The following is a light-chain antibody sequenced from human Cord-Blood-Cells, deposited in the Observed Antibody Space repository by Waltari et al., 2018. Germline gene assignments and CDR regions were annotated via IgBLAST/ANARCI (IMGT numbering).Light chain of an antibody. J-gene: IGLJ1*01. CDR2: EVS. CDR3: SSYTSSSTLV. CDR1: SSDVGGYTY. V-gene: IGLV2-14*01. Sequence: QSALTQPASVSGSPGQSITISCPGTSSDVGGYTYVSWYQQHPGKAPKLMSYEVSNRPSGVSNRFSGSKSGNTASLTISGLQAEDEADYYCSSYTSSSTLVFGTGTKVTVL.